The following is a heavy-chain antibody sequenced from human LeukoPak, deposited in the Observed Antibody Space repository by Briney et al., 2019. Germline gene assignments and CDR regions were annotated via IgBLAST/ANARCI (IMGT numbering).Heavy chain of an antibody. CDR3: ARESGSGWNFRWFDP. D-gene: IGHD6-25*01. V-gene: IGHV4-61*02. CDR1: GAYIRSGSHI. CDR2: VSSSHRT. Sequence: SETLSLTCAVSGAYIRSGSHIWSWIRQPAGKGLEWIGRVSSSHRTNFNPSLEGRVSISVDASKNQFSLMLTSVTAADTAVYYCARESGSGWNFRWFDPWGQGTLVTVSS. J-gene: IGHJ5*02.